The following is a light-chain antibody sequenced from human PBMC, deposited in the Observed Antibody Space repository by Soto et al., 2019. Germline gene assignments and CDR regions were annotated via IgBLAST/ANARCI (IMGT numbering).Light chain of an antibody. CDR1: QSLLHITGETF. CDR2: EVS. Sequence: VVMTQTPLSLSVAPGQPASIYCKSSQSLLHITGETFLFWYLQKPGQSPQLLIYEVSTRVSGVPDRFSGSGSGTDFTLEISRVETHDVGIYYCMQSTQLPHTFGQGTRLEIK. CDR3: MQSTQLPHT. V-gene: IGKV2D-29*02. J-gene: IGKJ5*01.